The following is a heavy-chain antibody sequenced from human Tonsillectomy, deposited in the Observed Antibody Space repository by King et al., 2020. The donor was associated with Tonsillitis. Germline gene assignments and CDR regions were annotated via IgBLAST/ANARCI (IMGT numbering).Heavy chain of an antibody. Sequence: QLQESGPGLVKPSETLSLTCTVSGGSISSSSYYWGWIRQPPGKGLEWIGSIYYSGSTYYNPSLKSRVTIAVDTSKNKFSLKLSSVTAADTSVYYWSRHGRRIWYHGNFDYCGQGTLVTVSS. CDR2: IYYSGST. D-gene: IGHD2-2*01. J-gene: IGHJ4*02. CDR3: SRHGRRIWYHGNFDY. V-gene: IGHV4-39*01. CDR1: GGSISSSSYY.